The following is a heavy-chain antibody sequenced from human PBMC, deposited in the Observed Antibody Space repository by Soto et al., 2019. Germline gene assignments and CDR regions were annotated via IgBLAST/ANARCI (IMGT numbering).Heavy chain of an antibody. D-gene: IGHD3-10*01. V-gene: IGHV4-59*01. CDR1: GGSISSYY. Sequence: PSETLSLTCTVSGGSISSYYWSWIRQPPGKGLEWVGYIFYSGSTNYNPSLKSRVTISVDSSKNQFSLKLSSVTAADTAVYYCARDRYYYASGTYSKSIDIGMDVWGQGTTVTVSS. J-gene: IGHJ6*01. CDR3: ARDRYYYASGTYSKSIDIGMDV. CDR2: IFYSGST.